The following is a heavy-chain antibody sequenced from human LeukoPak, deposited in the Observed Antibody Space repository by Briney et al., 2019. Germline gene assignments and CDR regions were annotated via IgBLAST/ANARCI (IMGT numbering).Heavy chain of an antibody. J-gene: IGHJ4*02. CDR1: GGSISDYS. CDR2: IYTGGST. Sequence: PSETLSLTSTVSGGSISDYSWTWIRQPAGKGLEWIGRIYTGGSTNYNPSLKSRVTMSVDTSKNQFSLNLSSVTAADTAVYYCARGTLRGRVTYYFNYWGQGALVTVSS. CDR3: ARGTLRGRVTYYFNY. D-gene: IGHD2-21*02. V-gene: IGHV4-4*07.